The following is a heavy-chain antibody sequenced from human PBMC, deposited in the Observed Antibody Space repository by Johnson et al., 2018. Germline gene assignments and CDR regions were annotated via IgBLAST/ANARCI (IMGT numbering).Heavy chain of an antibody. CDR3: ARDGYIGNTDGFDI. CDR2: IWSDGSNK. CDR1: GFTFSDYY. J-gene: IGHJ3*02. V-gene: IGHV3-33*08. D-gene: IGHD4-23*01. Sequence: QVQLQESGGGLVKPGGSLRLSCTASGFTFSDYYMSWIRQAPGKGLEWVAVIWSDGSNKNYADSVKGRFTISRDNSKNTLYLQMDSLRADDTALYYCARDGYIGNTDGFDIWGQGTMVTVSS.